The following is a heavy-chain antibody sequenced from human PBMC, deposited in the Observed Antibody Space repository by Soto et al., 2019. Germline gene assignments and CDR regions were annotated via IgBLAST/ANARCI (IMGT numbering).Heavy chain of an antibody. CDR1: GASITQYY. CDR3: ARQCRGVTCHWFVP. D-gene: IGHD2-15*01. V-gene: IGHV4-59*08. CDR2: VSSTGST. J-gene: IGHJ5*02. Sequence: SETLSLTCTVSGASITQYYWNWIRQSPGKGLEWIVSVSSTGSTVFNPSLTSRVTVSLDTSKNQFSLTLTSVTAADTAVYYCARQCRGVTCHWFVPWGQGSLVT.